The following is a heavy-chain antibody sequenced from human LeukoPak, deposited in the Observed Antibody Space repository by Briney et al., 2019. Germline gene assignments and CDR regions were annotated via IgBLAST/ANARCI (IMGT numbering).Heavy chain of an antibody. D-gene: IGHD3-22*01. CDR1: GYTFTGYY. CDR2: INPNSGVT. J-gene: IGHJ1*01. CDR3: ARGAHDDIRDF. V-gene: IGHV1-2*02. Sequence: ASVWVSCKASGYTFTGYYMHWVRQAPGQGLEWMGWINPNSGVTNYAQKFQGMDTMTRDTSVSTAYMELSRLRSDDTAVYYCARGAHDDIRDFWAQSTLVRVSS.